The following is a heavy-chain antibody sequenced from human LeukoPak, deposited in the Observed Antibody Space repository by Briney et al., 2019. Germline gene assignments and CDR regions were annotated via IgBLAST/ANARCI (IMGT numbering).Heavy chain of an antibody. Sequence: GGSLRLSCAASGFTFSNYWMSWVRQAPGKGLEWVANIKQHGSEKYYVDSVKGRFTISRDNAKNSLYLQMNSLRAEDTAVYYCAKSGLNRFDYWGQGTLVTVSS. CDR2: IKQHGSEK. V-gene: IGHV3-7*03. CDR1: GFTFSNYW. D-gene: IGHD2-15*01. CDR3: AKSGLNRFDY. J-gene: IGHJ4*02.